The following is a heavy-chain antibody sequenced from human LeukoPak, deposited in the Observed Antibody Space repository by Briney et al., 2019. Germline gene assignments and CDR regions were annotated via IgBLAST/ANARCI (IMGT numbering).Heavy chain of an antibody. D-gene: IGHD2-21*01. CDR2: INNAGSST. CDR1: GFTFSSYW. Sequence: GGSLRLSCAASGFTFSSYWMRWVRHAPGKGLVWVSRINNAGSSTTYADSVKGRFTISRDNAKNTLYLQMNSLRAEDTAVYYCAPLNSSHLRVFDYWGQGTLVSVSS. CDR3: APLNSSHLRVFDY. J-gene: IGHJ4*02. V-gene: IGHV3-74*01.